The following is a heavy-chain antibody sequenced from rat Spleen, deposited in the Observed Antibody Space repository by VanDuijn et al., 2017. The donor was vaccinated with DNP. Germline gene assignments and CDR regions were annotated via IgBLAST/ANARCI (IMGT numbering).Heavy chain of an antibody. D-gene: IGHD1-12*01. V-gene: IGHV5S10*01. Sequence: EVQLVESGGGLVSPGRSLKLSCAGSGFTFSDYNMAWVRQAPKKGLEWVATIIYDGTRTYYRDSVKGRFTISRDNAKSTLYMQMDSLRSEATATYYCATQHSANYYEAPYAMDVWGQGTSVTVSS. CDR1: GFTFSDYN. CDR2: IIYDGTRT. J-gene: IGHJ4*01. CDR3: ATQHSANYYEAPYAMDV.